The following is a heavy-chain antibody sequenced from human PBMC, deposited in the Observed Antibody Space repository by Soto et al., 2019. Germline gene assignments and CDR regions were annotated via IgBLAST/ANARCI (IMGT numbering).Heavy chain of an antibody. CDR3: ARDFLLGYSYGYGSGMDV. CDR2: IWYDGSNK. CDR1: GFTFSIYG. V-gene: IGHV3-33*01. Sequence: PGGSLRRSGAAAGFTFSIYGMHWVLEAPCKGLEWVAVIWYDGSNKYYADSVKGRFTISRDNSKNTLYLQMNSLRAEDTAVYYCARDFLLGYSYGYGSGMDVWGQGTTVTVSS. J-gene: IGHJ6*02. D-gene: IGHD5-18*01.